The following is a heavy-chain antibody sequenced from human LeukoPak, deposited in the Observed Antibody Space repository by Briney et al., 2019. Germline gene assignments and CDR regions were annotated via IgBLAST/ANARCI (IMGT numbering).Heavy chain of an antibody. D-gene: IGHD4-23*01. CDR3: ARVTTVVTLSWYFDL. Sequence: SETLSLTCTVSGGSISSYYWSWIRQPAGKGLEWIGRIYTTGNTNYNPSLKSRVTMSVDTSKNQFSLKLSSVTAADTAVYYCARVTTVVTLSWYFDLWGRGTLVTVSS. CDR2: IYTTGNT. J-gene: IGHJ2*01. CDR1: GGSISSYY. V-gene: IGHV4-4*07.